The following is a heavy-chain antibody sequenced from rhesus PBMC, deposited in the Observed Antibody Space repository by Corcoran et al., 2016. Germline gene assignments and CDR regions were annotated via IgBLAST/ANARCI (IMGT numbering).Heavy chain of an antibody. D-gene: IGHD6-31*01. CDR3: ARDRGSGWFDY. V-gene: IGHV4-127*01. CDR2: IGGSSGST. CDR1: VCSISGYYL. Sequence: QVQLQESGPGVVKPSETLSLTCAVAVCSISGYYLCGWLRQPPGKGLEWIGYIGGSSGSTNYNPSLKSRVTISKDTSKNQFSLKLSSVTAADTAVYYCARDRGSGWFDYWGQGVLVTVSS. J-gene: IGHJ4*01.